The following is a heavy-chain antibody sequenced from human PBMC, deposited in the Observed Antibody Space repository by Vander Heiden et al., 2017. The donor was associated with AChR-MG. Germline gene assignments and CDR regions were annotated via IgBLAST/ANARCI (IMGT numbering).Heavy chain of an antibody. CDR3: AIGPTNRATYYDFWSGYYPTYYYYGMDV. D-gene: IGHD3-3*01. CDR2: MNPNSGNT. Sequence: QVQLVQSGAEVKKPGASVKVSCKASGYTFTSYDINWVRQATGQGLEWMGWMNPNSGNTGYAQKFQGRVTMTRNTSISTAYMELSSLRSEDTAVYYCAIGPTNRATYYDFWSGYYPTYYYYGMDVWGQGTTVTVSS. V-gene: IGHV1-8*01. CDR1: GYTFTSYD. J-gene: IGHJ6*02.